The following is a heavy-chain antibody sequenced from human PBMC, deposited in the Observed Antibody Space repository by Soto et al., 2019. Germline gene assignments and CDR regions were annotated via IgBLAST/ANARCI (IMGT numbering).Heavy chain of an antibody. CDR3: AIVGATRGAFDI. D-gene: IGHD1-26*01. CDR2: IYYSGST. Sequence: SETLSLACTVSGGSLSSGSYYWSWIPQPPGKGLEWIGYIYYSGSTNYNPSLKSRVTISVDTSKNQFSLKLSSVTAADTAVYYCAIVGATRGAFDIWGQGTMVTVSS. CDR1: GGSLSSGSYY. J-gene: IGHJ3*02. V-gene: IGHV4-61*01.